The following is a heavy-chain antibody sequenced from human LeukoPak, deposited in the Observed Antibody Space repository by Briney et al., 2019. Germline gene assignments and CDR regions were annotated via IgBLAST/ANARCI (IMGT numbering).Heavy chain of an antibody. CDR2: ISSSSRYI. Sequence: PGGSLRLSCAASGFTFSSYGMHWVRQAPGKGLEWVSSISSSSRYIYYADSVKGRFTISRDNAKNSLYLQMNSLRAEDTAMYYCARGFGDSYGSLDYWGQGTLVTVSS. D-gene: IGHD5-18*01. CDR3: ARGFGDSYGSLDY. V-gene: IGHV3-21*01. J-gene: IGHJ4*02. CDR1: GFTFSSYG.